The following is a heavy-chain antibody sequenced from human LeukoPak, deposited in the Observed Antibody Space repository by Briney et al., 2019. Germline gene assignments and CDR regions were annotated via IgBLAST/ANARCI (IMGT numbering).Heavy chain of an antibody. J-gene: IGHJ6*02. CDR2: ISAYNGNT. CDR3: ARGYSSGWYYYYGMDV. V-gene: IGHV1-18*01. CDR1: GYTFTSYG. D-gene: IGHD6-19*01. Sequence: ASVKVSCKASGYTFTSYGISWERQAPGQGLEWMGWISAYNGNTNYAQKLQGRVTMTTDTSTSTAYMELRSLRSDDTAVYYCARGYSSGWYYYYGMDVWGQGTTVTVSS.